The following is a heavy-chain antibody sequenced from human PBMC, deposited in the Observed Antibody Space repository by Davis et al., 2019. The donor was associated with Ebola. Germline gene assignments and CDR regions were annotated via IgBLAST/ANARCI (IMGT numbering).Heavy chain of an antibody. CDR1: GHTFSSYA. V-gene: IGHV1-3*01. D-gene: IGHD2-2*02. J-gene: IGHJ6*02. CDR3: ARDCIRTGCDNYGMDV. CDR2: INAGNGNT. Sequence: ASVKVSCKASGHTFSSYAMHWVRQAPGQRLEWMGWINAGNGNTKYSQKFQGRVTITRDTSATTAYMKLSSLRSEDTAVYYCARDCIRTGCDNYGMDVWGQGTTVTVSS.